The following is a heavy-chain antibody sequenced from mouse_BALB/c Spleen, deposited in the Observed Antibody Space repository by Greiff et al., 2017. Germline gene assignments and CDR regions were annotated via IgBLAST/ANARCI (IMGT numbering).Heavy chain of an antibody. D-gene: IGHD1-1*01. CDR2: ISSGGSYT. V-gene: IGHV5-6*01. CDR3: ARHETTVVALMCY. J-gene: IGHJ4*01. Sequence: EVKLVESGGDLVKPGGSLKLSCAASGFTFSSYGMSWVRQTPDKRLEWVATISSGGSYTYYPDSVKGRFTISRDNAKNTLYLQMSSLKSEDTAMYYCARHETTVVALMCYWGQGASVTVSS. CDR1: GFTFSSYG.